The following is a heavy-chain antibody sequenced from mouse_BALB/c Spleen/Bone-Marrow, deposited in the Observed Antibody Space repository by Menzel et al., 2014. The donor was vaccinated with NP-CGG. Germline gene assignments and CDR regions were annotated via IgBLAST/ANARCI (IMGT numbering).Heavy chain of an antibody. J-gene: IGHJ1*01. V-gene: IGHV5-6*01. CDR1: GFTFSSYG. Sequence: VQLQQSGGDLVKPGGSLKLSCAASGFTFSSYGMSWVRQTPDKRLEWVATISTGGSQTYYTDSVKGRFTISRDNAKNTLYLQMSSLKSEDSAIYYCARRGYDNSYWYFGVWGAGTTVTVSS. CDR2: ISTGGSQT. D-gene: IGHD2-3*01. CDR3: ARRGYDNSYWYFGV.